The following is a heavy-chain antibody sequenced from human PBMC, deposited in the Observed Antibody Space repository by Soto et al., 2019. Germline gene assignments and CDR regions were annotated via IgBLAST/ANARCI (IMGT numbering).Heavy chain of an antibody. J-gene: IGHJ5*02. D-gene: IGHD3-16*01. CDR3: ARMATFGSLHWFDP. Sequence: ASVKVSCKASGYTFTNYGINWVRQAPGQGLEWMGWMNPGSGDTGYAQKFQGRVTMTRDISIATAYMGLSSLRSDDTAIYYCARMATFGSLHWFDPWGQGTLVTVSS. V-gene: IGHV1-8*02. CDR2: MNPGSGDT. CDR1: GYTFTNYG.